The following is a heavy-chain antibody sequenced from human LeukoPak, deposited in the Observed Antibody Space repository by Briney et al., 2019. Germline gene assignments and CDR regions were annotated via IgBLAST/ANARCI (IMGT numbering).Heavy chain of an antibody. CDR1: GFTFSTAW. CDR3: ARDSSGAIDAFDI. Sequence: GGSLRLSCAASGFTFSTAWMIWVRQAPGKGLEWVSVIYSGGSTYYADSVKGRFTISRDNSKNTLYLQMNSLRAEDTAVYYCARDSSGAIDAFDIWGQGTMVTVSS. D-gene: IGHD3-22*01. J-gene: IGHJ3*02. CDR2: IYSGGST. V-gene: IGHV3-53*01.